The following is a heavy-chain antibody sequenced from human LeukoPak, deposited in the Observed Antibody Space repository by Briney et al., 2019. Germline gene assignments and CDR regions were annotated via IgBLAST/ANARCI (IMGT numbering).Heavy chain of an antibody. J-gene: IGHJ1*01. Sequence: ASVKVSCKASGGTFSSYAISWVRQAPGQGLEWMGRIIPILGIANYAQKFQGRVTITADKSTSTAYMELSSLRSEDTAVYYCARDRGSYYREYFQHWGQGTLVTVSS. CDR2: IIPILGIA. D-gene: IGHD1-26*01. CDR3: ARDRGSYYREYFQH. CDR1: GGTFSSYA. V-gene: IGHV1-69*04.